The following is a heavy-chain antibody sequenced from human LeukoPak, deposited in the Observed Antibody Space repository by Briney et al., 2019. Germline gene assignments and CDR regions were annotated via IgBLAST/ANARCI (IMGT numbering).Heavy chain of an antibody. D-gene: IGHD7-27*01. V-gene: IGHV3-21*05. J-gene: IGHJ4*02. CDR3: ARDDNWGFDY. CDR2: IRGSGSGMGSEN. Sequence: GGSLRLSCAASGFAFSDYSMNWVRQAPGKGLEWVANIRGSGSGMGSENYYVGYVRGRLTLSRANNKNSLYLQMNSLRAEDTAFYYCARDDNWGFDYWGQGALVTVSS. CDR1: GFAFSDYS.